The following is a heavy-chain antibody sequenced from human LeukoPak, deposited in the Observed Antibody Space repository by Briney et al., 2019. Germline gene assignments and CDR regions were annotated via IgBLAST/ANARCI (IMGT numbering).Heavy chain of an antibody. CDR3: ASVLYCGADCYSGRYFFDY. V-gene: IGHV1-24*01. CDR1: GCTLTELS. J-gene: IGHJ4*02. D-gene: IGHD2-21*02. Sequence: ASVKVSCKVSGCTLTELSLHGVGQAPGKGLEWMGRFDPEDGETIYARKFQGRVTMTEDTSTDTAYMELSSLRSEDTAVYFCASVLYCGADCYSGRYFFDYWGQGTLVTVSS. CDR2: FDPEDGET.